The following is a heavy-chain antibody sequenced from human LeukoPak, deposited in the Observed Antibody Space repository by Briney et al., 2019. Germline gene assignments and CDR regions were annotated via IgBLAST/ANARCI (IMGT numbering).Heavy chain of an antibody. D-gene: IGHD3-10*01. Sequence: ASVKVSCKASGYTFTGYYMHWVRQAPGQGLEWMGWINPSSGGTNYAQKFQGRVTMTRDTSISTAYMELSRLRSDDTAVYYCARSSRFLVNYGSGSYYPIFDYWGQGTLVTVSS. CDR2: INPSSGGT. CDR3: ARSSRFLVNYGSGSYYPIFDY. CDR1: GYTFTGYY. J-gene: IGHJ4*02. V-gene: IGHV1-2*02.